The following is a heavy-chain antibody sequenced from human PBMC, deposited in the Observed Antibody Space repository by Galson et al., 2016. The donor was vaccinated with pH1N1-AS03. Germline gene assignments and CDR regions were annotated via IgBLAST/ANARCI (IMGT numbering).Heavy chain of an antibody. CDR3: VRASGDTAMDLDY. V-gene: IGHV4-59*01. J-gene: IGHJ4*02. CDR2: IFHSGDA. D-gene: IGHD5-18*01. Sequence: ETLSLTCTVSGGSISSYYWSWIRQPPGKGLEWIGYIFHSGDANYNPSHKTRVTMSVDTSKKQFSLNLSSVTAADTTLYYCVRASGDTAMDLDYWGQGLLVTVSS. CDR1: GGSISSYY.